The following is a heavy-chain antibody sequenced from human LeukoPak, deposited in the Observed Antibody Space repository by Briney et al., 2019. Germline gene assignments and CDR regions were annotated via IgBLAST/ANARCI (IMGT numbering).Heavy chain of an antibody. V-gene: IGHV3-23*01. J-gene: IGHJ4*02. CDR3: AIMHGYYDGSGYWVQ. Sequence: GGSLRLSCAASGFTFGSYGMSWVRQAPGKGLERVSFISPSGDRTSNADSVEGRFTISRDNPRDTLYLQMNSLRDEDTAGYYCAIMHGYYDGSGYWVQWGQGTLVTVSS. CDR2: ISPSGDRT. CDR1: GFTFGSYG. D-gene: IGHD3-22*01.